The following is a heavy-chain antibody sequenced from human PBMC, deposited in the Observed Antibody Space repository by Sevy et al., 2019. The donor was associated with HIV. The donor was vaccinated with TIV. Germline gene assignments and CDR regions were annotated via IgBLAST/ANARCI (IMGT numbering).Heavy chain of an antibody. Sequence: SETLSLTCAVYGGSFSGYYWSWIRQPPGKGLEWIGEINHSGSTNYNPSLKSRVTISLDTSKNQFSLKLSSVTAADTAVYYCARHCGGDCSHAFDIWGQRTMVTVSS. D-gene: IGHD2-21*02. V-gene: IGHV4-34*01. CDR2: INHSGST. CDR1: GGSFSGYY. CDR3: ARHCGGDCSHAFDI. J-gene: IGHJ3*02.